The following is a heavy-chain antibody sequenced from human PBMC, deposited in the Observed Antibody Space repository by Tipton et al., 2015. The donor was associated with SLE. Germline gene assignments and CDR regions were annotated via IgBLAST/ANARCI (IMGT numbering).Heavy chain of an antibody. CDR3: ARELDTFDI. CDR2: IFTSGYT. J-gene: IGHJ3*02. CDR1: GGSISSASYY. V-gene: IGHV4-61*02. Sequence: TLSLTCTVSGGSISSASYYWNWIRQPAGKGLEWTGRIFTSGYTDYNPSLNSRVTISVDASKNQFSLRMASVTAADTAVYYCARELDTFDIWGQGTMVTVSS.